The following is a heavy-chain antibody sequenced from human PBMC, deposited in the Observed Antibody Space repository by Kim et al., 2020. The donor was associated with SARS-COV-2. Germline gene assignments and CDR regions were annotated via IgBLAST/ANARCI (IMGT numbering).Heavy chain of an antibody. Sequence: GRFTISRDNSKNTVYLQMNSLGAEDTALYYCAKDRSWSGSGYHMGAEFDHWGQGTLVTVSS. J-gene: IGHJ4*02. V-gene: IGHV3-23*01. CDR3: AKDRSWSGSGYHMGAEFDH. D-gene: IGHD3-22*01.